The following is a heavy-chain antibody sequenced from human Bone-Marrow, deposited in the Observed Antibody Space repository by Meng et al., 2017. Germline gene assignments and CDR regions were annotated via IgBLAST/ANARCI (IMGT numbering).Heavy chain of an antibody. J-gene: IGHJ4*02. CDR1: GGSISSDY. Sequence: SETLSLTCTVSGGSISSDYWSWIRQPPGKGLEWIGYIYYSGGTNTKYDPSLKSRVTISVDTSKNHFSLRLTSVTAADTAVYYCARQDSGWHFDHWGQGTTVTVSS. CDR2: IYYSGGT. V-gene: IGHV4-59*08. D-gene: IGHD6-19*01. CDR3: ARQDSGWHFDH.